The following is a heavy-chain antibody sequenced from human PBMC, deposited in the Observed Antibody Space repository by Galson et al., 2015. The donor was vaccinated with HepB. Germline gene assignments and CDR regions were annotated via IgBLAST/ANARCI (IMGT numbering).Heavy chain of an antibody. V-gene: IGHV3-23*01. CDR2: ISGSGGTT. CDR1: GFTFSNYA. J-gene: IGHJ3*02. Sequence: SLRLSCAVSGFTFSNYAMTWVRQAPGKGLEWVSGISGSGGTTYYADSVKGRFTISIDNSKNTLYLQMNSLRAEDTAVYYCARGDGYSTYDAFDIWGQGTMVTVSS. CDR3: ARGDGYSTYDAFDI. D-gene: IGHD5-24*01.